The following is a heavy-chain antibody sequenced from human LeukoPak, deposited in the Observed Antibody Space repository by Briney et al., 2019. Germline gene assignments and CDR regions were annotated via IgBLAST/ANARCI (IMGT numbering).Heavy chain of an antibody. Sequence: GGSLRLSCAASGFTFSNYWMHWVRRAPGKGLVWVSRIKSDGSRTDYADSVKGRFTISRDNAKNTLYLQMNSLRAEDTAVYYCARELPFDYWGQGTLVTVSS. CDR2: IKSDGSRT. CDR3: ARELPFDY. V-gene: IGHV3-74*01. D-gene: IGHD2-15*01. CDR1: GFTFSNYW. J-gene: IGHJ4*02.